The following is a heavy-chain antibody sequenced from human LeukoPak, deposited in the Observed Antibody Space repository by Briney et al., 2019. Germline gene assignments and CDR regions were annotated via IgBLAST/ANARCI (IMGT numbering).Heavy chain of an antibody. V-gene: IGHV3-48*03. CDR2: ISGSGSTR. Sequence: GGSLRLSCAASGFTFSSYEMNWVRQAPGKGLEWVSYISGSGSTRYYADSVKGRFAISRDNAKNTLYLQMNSLRAEDTAVYYCAADFDIWGQGTMVTVSS. J-gene: IGHJ3*02. CDR1: GFTFSSYE. CDR3: AADFDI.